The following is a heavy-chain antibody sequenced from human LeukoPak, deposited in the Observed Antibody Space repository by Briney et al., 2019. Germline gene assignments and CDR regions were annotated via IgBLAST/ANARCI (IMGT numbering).Heavy chain of an antibody. V-gene: IGHV4-34*01. J-gene: IGHJ4*02. CDR3: ARGQVSCSGGSCYEVVMESTTFDY. CDR2: INHSGST. Sequence: SETLSLTCAVYGGSFSGYYWSWIRQPPGKGPEWIGEINHSGSTNYNPSLKSRVTISVDTSKNQFSLKLSSVTAADTAVYYCARGQVSCSGGSCYEVVMESTTFDYWGQGTLVTVSS. D-gene: IGHD2-15*01. CDR1: GGSFSGYY.